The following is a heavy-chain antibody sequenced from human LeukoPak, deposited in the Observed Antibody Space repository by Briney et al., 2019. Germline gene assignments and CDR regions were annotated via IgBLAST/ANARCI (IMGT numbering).Heavy chain of an antibody. CDR2: INHSGST. CDR1: GGSFIGYY. D-gene: IGHD4-17*01. V-gene: IGHV4-34*01. Sequence: SEPLSLTCAVYGGSFIGYYWSWIRQPPGKGLEWIGEINHSGSTNYNPSLKSRVTISVDTSKNQFSLELSSVTAADTAVYYCAREGSDYGDYRHDWFDPWGQGTLVTVSS. CDR3: AREGSDYGDYRHDWFDP. J-gene: IGHJ5*02.